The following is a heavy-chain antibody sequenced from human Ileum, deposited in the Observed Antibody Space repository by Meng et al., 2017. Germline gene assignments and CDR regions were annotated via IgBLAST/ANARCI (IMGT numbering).Heavy chain of an antibody. Sequence: QVQLQQWGAGPWQPPETFSLPCAAYGGSFSGYYWTWIRQPPGKGLEWIGEINHSGSTNYNPSLKSRVTMSIDTSKIQFSLKLSSVTAADAAVYYCARYGGSGSYWHFDPWGRGTLVTVSS. D-gene: IGHD3-10*01. CDR2: INHSGST. CDR1: GGSFSGYY. J-gene: IGHJ2*01. CDR3: ARYGGSGSYWHFDP. V-gene: IGHV4-34*01.